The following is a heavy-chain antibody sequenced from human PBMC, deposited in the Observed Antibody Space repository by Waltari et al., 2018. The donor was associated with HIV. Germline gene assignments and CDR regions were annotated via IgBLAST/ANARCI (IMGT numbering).Heavy chain of an antibody. V-gene: IGHV1-8*02. CDR3: ARNSSAKGNRYFYYGLDV. D-gene: IGHD3-22*01. CDR1: GYIFSYFD. J-gene: IGHJ6*02. Sequence: QVHLVQSGPAVKRPWASVKISCTGYGYIFSYFDVNWVRKAAGEGPEGLGWMNPNSGNTASPYIFEERVTMTRDVSTDTAYMEMSGLTPEDTAIYYCARNSSAKGNRYFYYGLDVWGQGTPVTV. CDR2: MNPNSGNT.